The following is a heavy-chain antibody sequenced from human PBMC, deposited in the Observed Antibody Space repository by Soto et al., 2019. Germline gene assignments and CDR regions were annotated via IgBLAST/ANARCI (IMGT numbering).Heavy chain of an antibody. D-gene: IGHD6-6*01. J-gene: IGHJ4*02. CDR2: IYSGGST. Sequence: GGSLRLSCAAAGFTVSSNYMSWVRQAQGKGLEWVSVIYSGGSTYYADSVKGRFTISRHNSKNTLYLQMNSLRAEDTAVYYCARDGSSEDYWGQGTLVTAPQ. CDR1: GFTVSSNY. CDR3: ARDGSSEDY. V-gene: IGHV3-53*04.